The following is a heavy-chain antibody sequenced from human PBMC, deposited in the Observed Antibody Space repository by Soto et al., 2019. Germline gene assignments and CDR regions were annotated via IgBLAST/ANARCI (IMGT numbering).Heavy chain of an antibody. Sequence: ASVKVSCKASGYTFTSYAMHWVRQAPGQRLEWMGWINAGNGNTKYSQKFQGRVTITRDTSASTAYMELSSLRSEDTAVYYCAGVVVAAKTYYFDYWGQGTLVTVSS. V-gene: IGHV1-3*01. CDR1: GYTFTSYA. CDR3: AGVVVAAKTYYFDY. CDR2: INAGNGNT. D-gene: IGHD2-15*01. J-gene: IGHJ4*02.